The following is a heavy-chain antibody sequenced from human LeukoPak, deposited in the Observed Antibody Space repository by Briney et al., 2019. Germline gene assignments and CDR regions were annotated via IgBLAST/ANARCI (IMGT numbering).Heavy chain of an antibody. CDR1: GGSISSYY. V-gene: IGHV4-59*05. J-gene: IGHJ4*02. Sequence: SETLSLTCTVSGGSISSYYWSWIRQPPGKGLEWIGSIYYSGSTYYNPSLKSRVTISVDTSKNQFSLKLSSVTAADTAVYYCARSLYSSGWYWDYWGQGTLVTVSS. CDR3: ARSLYSSGWYWDY. CDR2: IYYSGST. D-gene: IGHD6-19*01.